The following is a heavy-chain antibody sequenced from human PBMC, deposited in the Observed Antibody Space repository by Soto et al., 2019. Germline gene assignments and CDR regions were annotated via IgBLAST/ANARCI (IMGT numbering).Heavy chain of an antibody. V-gene: IGHV2-5*02. Sequence: QITLKESGPTLVKPTQTLTLTCTFSGFSLSTSGVGVGWIRQPPGKALEWLALIYWDDDKRYSPSLKSRLTITNDTSKNHVVLTMTNMDPVNTCTYYCAHGGPYSSSWYYDAFDVWGQGTMVTVSS. CDR1: GFSLSTSGVG. CDR2: IYWDDDK. J-gene: IGHJ3*01. CDR3: AHGGPYSSSWYYDAFDV. D-gene: IGHD6-13*01.